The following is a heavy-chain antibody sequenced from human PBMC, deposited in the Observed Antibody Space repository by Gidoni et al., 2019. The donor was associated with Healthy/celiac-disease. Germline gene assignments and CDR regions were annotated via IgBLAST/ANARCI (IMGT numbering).Heavy chain of an antibody. D-gene: IGHD3-10*01. J-gene: IGHJ4*02. CDR1: GYTFTGYY. Sequence: QVQLVQSGAAVTKPGASVTVSCKASGYTFTGYYMHGVRQAPGQGLEWMGRINPNSGGTNYAQKFQGRVTMTRDTSISTAYMELSRLRSDDTAVYYCARLRSSGSDYWGQGTLVTVSS. CDR2: INPNSGGT. CDR3: ARLRSSGSDY. V-gene: IGHV1-2*06.